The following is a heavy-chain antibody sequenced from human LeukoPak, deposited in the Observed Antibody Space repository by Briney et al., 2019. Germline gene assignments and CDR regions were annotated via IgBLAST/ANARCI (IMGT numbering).Heavy chain of an antibody. CDR1: GYTFTSYG. D-gene: IGHD1-26*01. CDR3: ARDRERADPYMDV. J-gene: IGHJ6*03. CDR2: IIPIFGTA. Sequence: SVKVSCKASGYTFTSYGISWVRQAPGQGLEWMGGIIPIFGTANYAQKFQGRVTITADESTSTAYMELSSLRSEDTAVYYCARDRERADPYMDVWGKGTTVTISS. V-gene: IGHV1-69*13.